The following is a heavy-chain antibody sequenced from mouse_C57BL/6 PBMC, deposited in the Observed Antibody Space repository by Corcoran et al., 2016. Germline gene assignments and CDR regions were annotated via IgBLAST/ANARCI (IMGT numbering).Heavy chain of an antibody. Sequence: QVQLKQSGAELVRPGASVKLSCKASGYTFTDYYINWGKQRPGQGLEWIARIYPGSGNTYYNEKFKGKATLTAEKSSSTAYMQLSSLTSEDSAVYFCARWSPYAMDYWGQGTSVTVSS. CDR3: ARWSPYAMDY. J-gene: IGHJ4*01. CDR1: GYTFTDYY. CDR2: IYPGSGNT. V-gene: IGHV1-76*01.